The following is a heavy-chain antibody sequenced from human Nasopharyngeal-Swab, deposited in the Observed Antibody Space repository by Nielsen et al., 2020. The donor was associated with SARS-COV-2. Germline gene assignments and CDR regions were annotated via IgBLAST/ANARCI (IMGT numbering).Heavy chain of an antibody. CDR2: IYSGGSTT. Sequence: GESLKISCAASGFSFNNYAMSWIRQAPGRGLEWVSLIYSGGSTTFYADSVKGRFTISRDNSRNTLYLQMNSLRAEDTAIYYWAKDIGYCGDSRDCVDPWGQGTLVTVSS. CDR1: GFSFNNYA. V-gene: IGHV3-23*03. CDR3: AKDIGYCGDSRDCVDP. J-gene: IGHJ5*02. D-gene: IGHD2-15*01.